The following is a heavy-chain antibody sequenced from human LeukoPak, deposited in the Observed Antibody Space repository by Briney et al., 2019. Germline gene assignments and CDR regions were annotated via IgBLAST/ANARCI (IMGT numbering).Heavy chain of an antibody. CDR3: ARCPSPYHDFWSGGATDNWFDP. J-gene: IGHJ5*02. CDR2: ISSTGGNI. D-gene: IGHD3-3*01. Sequence: GGSLRLSCAASGFTFSSYSMNWVRQAPGKGLEWVSAISSTGGNIYYADSVKGRFTMSRDNAKNSLYLQMNSLRAEDTAVYYCARCPSPYHDFWSGGATDNWFDPWGQGTLVTVSS. V-gene: IGHV3-21*01. CDR1: GFTFSSYS.